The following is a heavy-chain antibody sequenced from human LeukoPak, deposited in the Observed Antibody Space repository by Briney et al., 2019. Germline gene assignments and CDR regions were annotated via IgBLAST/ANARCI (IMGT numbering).Heavy chain of an antibody. CDR1: GYTFTSYD. J-gene: IGHJ6*03. Sequence: ASVKVSCKASGYTFTSYDINWVRQATGQGLEWMGWMNPNSGNTGYAQKFQGRVTMTRNTSISTAYMELSSLRSEDTAVYYCARGRRSRVVRGSYYMDVWGKGTTVTISS. CDR2: MNPNSGNT. D-gene: IGHD3-10*01. V-gene: IGHV1-8*01. CDR3: ARGRRSRVVRGSYYMDV.